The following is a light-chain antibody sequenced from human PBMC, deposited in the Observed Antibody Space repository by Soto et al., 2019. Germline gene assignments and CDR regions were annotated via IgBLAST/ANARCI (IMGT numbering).Light chain of an antibody. CDR3: SSYASSGAVV. J-gene: IGLJ3*02. CDR1: SSDVGAYNY. Sequence: QAASVSGSPGQPITISCTGTSSDVGAYNYVSWYQLHPGKAPKLMIYEVNNRPSGVSHRFSGSKSGNTASLTFSGLQPEDEADYYCSSYASSGAVVFGGGTKLTVL. CDR2: EVN. V-gene: IGLV2-14*01.